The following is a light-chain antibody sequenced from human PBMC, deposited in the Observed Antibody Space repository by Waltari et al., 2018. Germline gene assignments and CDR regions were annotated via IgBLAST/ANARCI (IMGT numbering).Light chain of an antibody. V-gene: IGKV1-39*01. CDR2: ASS. CDR1: QSISTY. Sequence: DIQMTQSPSSLSASVGDRVTITCRASQSISTYLHWYQQKPGKAPKLLVYASSNFQTGVSSMFSGSRSGTDFTLTISSLEPEDFATYYCQQTYGSPPTFGPGTKVDI. J-gene: IGKJ3*01. CDR3: QQTYGSPPT.